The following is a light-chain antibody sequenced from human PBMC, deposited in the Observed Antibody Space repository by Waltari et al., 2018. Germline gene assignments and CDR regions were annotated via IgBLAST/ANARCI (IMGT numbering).Light chain of an antibody. CDR3: QQANSFPLT. CDR1: QDIASW. Sequence: DIQMTQSPSSVSASVGDRVTITCRASQDIASWLAWYQQKPGKAPNLLIYAASSLQSGVPSRFSGSGSGTDFTLTISSLQPEDFATYICQQANSFPLTFGPGTKVDIK. CDR2: AAS. V-gene: IGKV1-12*01. J-gene: IGKJ3*01.